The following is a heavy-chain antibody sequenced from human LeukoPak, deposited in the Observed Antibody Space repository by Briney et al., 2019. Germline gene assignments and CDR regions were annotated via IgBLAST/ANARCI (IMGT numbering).Heavy chain of an antibody. CDR3: STRIYDILTGPPDAFDI. CDR1: GFTFSNYG. Sequence: PGRSLRLSCAASGFTFSNYGMHWVRQAPGKGLEWVATIWYDGSNKYFADSEKGRFTISRDNSKNTLYLQMNSLKTEDTAVYYCSTRIYDILTGPPDAFDIWGQGTMVTVSS. J-gene: IGHJ3*02. D-gene: IGHD3-9*01. CDR2: IWYDGSNK. V-gene: IGHV3-33*01.